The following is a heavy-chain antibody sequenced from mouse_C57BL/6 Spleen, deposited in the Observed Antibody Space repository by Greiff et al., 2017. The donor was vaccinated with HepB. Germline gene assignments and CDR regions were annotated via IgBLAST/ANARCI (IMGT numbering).Heavy chain of an antibody. V-gene: IGHV1-42*01. J-gene: IGHJ4*01. CDR3: ARELGRGYAMDY. D-gene: IGHD4-1*01. CDR1: GYSFTGYY. Sequence: EVQLQESGPELVKPGASVKISCKASGYSFTGYYMNWVKQSPEKSLEWIGEINPSTGGTTYNQKFKAKATLTVDKSSSTAYMQLKSLTSEDSAVYYCARELGRGYAMDYWGQGTSVTVSS. CDR2: INPSTGGT.